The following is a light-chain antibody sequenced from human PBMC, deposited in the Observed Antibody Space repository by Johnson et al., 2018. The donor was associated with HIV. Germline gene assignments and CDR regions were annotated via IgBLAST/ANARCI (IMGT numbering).Light chain of an antibody. CDR3: GTWDNSLSAGGV. Sequence: QSVLTQPPSVSAAPGQKVTISCSGSSSNIGNNYVSWYQQLPGTAPKLLIYANNKRPSGIPDRFSGSKSGTSATLGITGLQTGDEAAYYCGTWDNSLSAGGVFGTGTKVTVL. V-gene: IGLV1-51*02. CDR1: SSNIGNNY. CDR2: ANN. J-gene: IGLJ1*01.